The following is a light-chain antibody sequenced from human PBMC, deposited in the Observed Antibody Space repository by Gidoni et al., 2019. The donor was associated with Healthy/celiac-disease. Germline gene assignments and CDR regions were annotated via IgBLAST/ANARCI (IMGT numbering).Light chain of an antibody. CDR3: QQYGSSPRT. Sequence: EIELTQSPGTLSLSPGERATLSCRASQSVSSSYLAWYQQKPGQAPRLLIYGASSRATGIPDRFSGSGSGTDFTLTISRLEPEDFAVYYCQQYGSSPRTFXQXTKLEIK. CDR1: QSVSSSY. J-gene: IGKJ2*01. CDR2: GAS. V-gene: IGKV3-20*01.